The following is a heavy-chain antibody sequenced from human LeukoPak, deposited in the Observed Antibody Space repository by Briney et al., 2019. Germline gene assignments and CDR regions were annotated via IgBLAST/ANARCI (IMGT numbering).Heavy chain of an antibody. CDR1: GGSFSGYS. CDR2: INHSGST. V-gene: IGHV4-34*01. CDR3: ARPGGSSNAFDI. Sequence: SETLSLTCPVYGGSFSGYSWSWIRQPPGKGLEWIGEINHSGSTNYNPSLKSRVTISVDTSKNQFSLKLSSVTAADTAVYYCARPGGSSNAFDIWGQGTMVTVSS. J-gene: IGHJ3*02. D-gene: IGHD6-6*01.